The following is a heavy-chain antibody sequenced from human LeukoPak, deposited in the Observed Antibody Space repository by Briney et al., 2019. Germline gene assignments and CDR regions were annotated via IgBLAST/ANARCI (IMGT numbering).Heavy chain of an antibody. Sequence: GGSLRLSCAASGFTFSSYAVSWVRQAPGKGLEWVSTISGSGDSTHYADSVKGRFTISRDNSENTLYLQMNSLRAEDTALYYCAKDRRIAAAGTNYFDYWGQGTLVTVSS. CDR1: GFTFSSYA. J-gene: IGHJ4*02. D-gene: IGHD6-13*01. CDR3: AKDRRIAAAGTNYFDY. V-gene: IGHV3-23*01. CDR2: ISGSGDST.